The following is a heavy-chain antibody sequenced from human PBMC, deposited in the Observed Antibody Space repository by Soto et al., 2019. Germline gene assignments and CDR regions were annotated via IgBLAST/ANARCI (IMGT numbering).Heavy chain of an antibody. CDR3: AREYGYYDDSSGNPFDP. J-gene: IGHJ5*02. Sequence: GASVKVSCKASGYTFTSYYMHWVRQAPGQGLEWMGIINPSGGSTSYAQKFQGRVTMTRDTSTSTVYMELSSLRSEDTAVYYCAREYGYYDDSSGNPFDPWGQGTLVIVS. D-gene: IGHD3-22*01. CDR1: GYTFTSYY. V-gene: IGHV1-46*01. CDR2: INPSGGST.